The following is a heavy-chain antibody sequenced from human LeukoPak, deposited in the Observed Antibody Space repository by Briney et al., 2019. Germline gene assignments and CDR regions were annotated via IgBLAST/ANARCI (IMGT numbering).Heavy chain of an antibody. CDR3: AREYYYDSSGYAGSDY. J-gene: IGHJ4*02. V-gene: IGHV3-30-3*01. CDR1: GFTFSSYA. D-gene: IGHD3-22*01. CDR2: ISYDGSNK. Sequence: GGSLRLSCAASGFTFSSYAMHWVRQAPGKGLEWVAVISYDGSNKYYADSVKGRFTISRDNSKNTLYLQMNSLRAEDTAVYYCAREYYYDSSGYAGSDYWGQRTLVTVSS.